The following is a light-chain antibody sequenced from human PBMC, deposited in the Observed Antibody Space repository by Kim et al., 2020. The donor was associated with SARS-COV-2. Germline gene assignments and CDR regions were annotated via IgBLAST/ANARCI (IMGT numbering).Light chain of an antibody. Sequence: EIVLTQSPGTLSLSPGERATLSCRASQSVGNSLAWFQQKPGQAPRLLIFETSNRDTGIPARFSGSGSGTGFTLTISSLEPEDFAVYYCQQRYDWPLTFGGGTKVVIK. V-gene: IGKV3-11*01. CDR3: QQRYDWPLT. CDR2: ETS. J-gene: IGKJ4*01. CDR1: QSVGNS.